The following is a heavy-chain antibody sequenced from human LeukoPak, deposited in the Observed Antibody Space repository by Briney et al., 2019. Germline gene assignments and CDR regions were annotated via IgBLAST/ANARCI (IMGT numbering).Heavy chain of an antibody. J-gene: IGHJ4*02. CDR2: ISWNSGSI. CDR3: AKNGRRFGELKTYYFDY. V-gene: IGHV3-9*01. D-gene: IGHD3-10*01. CDR1: GFSFSDSY. Sequence: GGSLRLSCVASGFSFSDSYMNWIRHAPGKGLEWVSGISWNSGSIGYADSVKGRFTISRDNAKNSLYLQMNSLRAEDTALYYCAKNGRRFGELKTYYFDYWGQGTLVTVSS.